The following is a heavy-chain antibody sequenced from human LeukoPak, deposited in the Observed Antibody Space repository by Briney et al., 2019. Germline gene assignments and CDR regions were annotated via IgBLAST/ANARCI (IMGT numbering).Heavy chain of an antibody. D-gene: IGHD3-10*01. CDR2: ISWDGRSP. CDR1: GFTFDDYS. CDR3: AKESTYGYYFDY. V-gene: IGHV3-43D*03. J-gene: IGHJ4*02. Sequence: GGSLGLSCAASGFTFDDYSMHWVRQAPGKGLEWVSLISWDGRSPYYADSVKGRFTISRDNRKNSLYLQMNSLRAEDTALYYCAKESTYGYYFDYWGQGTLVTVSS.